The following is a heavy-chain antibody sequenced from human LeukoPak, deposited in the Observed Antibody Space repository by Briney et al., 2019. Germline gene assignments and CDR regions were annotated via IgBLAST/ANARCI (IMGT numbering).Heavy chain of an antibody. CDR1: GGTFSSYA. CDR2: IIPILGIA. V-gene: IGHV1-69*04. CDR3: ASLGGTGMVRGVTPPRYFDY. Sequence: SVKVSCKASGGTFSSYAISWVRQAPGQGLEWMGRIIPILGIANYAQKFQGRVTITTDKSTSTAYMELSSLRSEDTAVYYCASLGGTGMVRGVTPPRYFDYWGQGTLVTVSS. D-gene: IGHD3-10*01. J-gene: IGHJ4*02.